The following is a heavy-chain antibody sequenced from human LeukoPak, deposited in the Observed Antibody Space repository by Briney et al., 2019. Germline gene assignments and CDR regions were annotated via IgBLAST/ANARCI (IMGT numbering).Heavy chain of an antibody. V-gene: IGHV4-59*01. J-gene: IGHJ5*02. CDR3: ARAGYSSPRGWLDP. Sequence: SETLSLTCTVSGGSISSYYWSWIRQPPGKGLEWIGYIYFSGSTNYNPSLKSRVTISVDTSKNQFSLKMSSVTAEDTAVYYCARAGYSSPRGWLDPWGQGTLVTVSS. D-gene: IGHD6-13*01. CDR2: IYFSGST. CDR1: GGSISSYY.